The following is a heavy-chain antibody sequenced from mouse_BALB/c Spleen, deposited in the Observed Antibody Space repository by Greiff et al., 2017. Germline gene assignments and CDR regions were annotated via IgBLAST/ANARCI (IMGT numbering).Heavy chain of an antibody. V-gene: IGHV3-8*02. CDR3: ARPSIYYGNLWFAY. D-gene: IGHD2-1*01. J-gene: IGHJ3*01. CDR2: ISYSGST. CDR1: GDSITSGY. Sequence: EVHLVESGPSLVKPSQTLSLTCSVTGDSITSGYWNWIRKFPGNKLEYMGYISYSGSTYYNPSLKSRISITRDTSKNQYYLQLNSVTTEDTATYYCARPSIYYGNLWFAYWGQGTLVTVSA.